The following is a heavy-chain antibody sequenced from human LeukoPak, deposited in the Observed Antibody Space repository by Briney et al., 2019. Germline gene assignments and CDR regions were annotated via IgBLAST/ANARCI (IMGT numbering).Heavy chain of an antibody. CDR3: AKRKTYGDYDY. V-gene: IGHV3-30*07. J-gene: IGHJ4*02. CDR1: GFTFSSYA. CDR2: ISYDGSNK. Sequence: GGSLRLSCAASGFTFSSYAMHWVRHAPGKGLEWVAAISYDGSNKYYADSVKGRFTISRDNSKNTLYLQMNSLRAEDTAVYYCAKRKTYGDYDYWGQGTLVTVSS. D-gene: IGHD4-17*01.